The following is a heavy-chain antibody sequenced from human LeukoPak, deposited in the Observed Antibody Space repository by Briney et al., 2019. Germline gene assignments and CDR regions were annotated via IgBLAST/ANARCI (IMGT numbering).Heavy chain of an antibody. Sequence: ASVKVSCKASGYTFTGYYMHWVRQAPGQGLEWMGIINPSGGSTSYAQKFQGRVTMTRDTSTSTVYMELSSLRSEDTAVYYCARNGKGPIDAFDIWGQGTMVTVSS. D-gene: IGHD3-9*01. CDR1: GYTFTGYY. J-gene: IGHJ3*02. V-gene: IGHV1-46*03. CDR3: ARNGKGPIDAFDI. CDR2: INPSGGST.